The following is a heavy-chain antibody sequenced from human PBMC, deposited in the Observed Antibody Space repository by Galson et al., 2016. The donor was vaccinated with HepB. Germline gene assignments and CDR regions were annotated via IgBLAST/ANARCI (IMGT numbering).Heavy chain of an antibody. CDR1: GGTVTSSSFH. Sequence: SETLSLTCDVSGGTVTSSSFHWAWIRQPPGKGLDWIGSFDYTGSTYYNPSLKSRVTISVDMSKNQFYLRLNSVTAADTGVYYCARQPRNILTFGGSKTYKTYYFDYWGQGALVTVS. CDR3: ARQPRNILTFGGSKTYKTYYFDY. CDR2: FDYTGST. J-gene: IGHJ4*02. V-gene: IGHV4-39*01. D-gene: IGHD3-16*01.